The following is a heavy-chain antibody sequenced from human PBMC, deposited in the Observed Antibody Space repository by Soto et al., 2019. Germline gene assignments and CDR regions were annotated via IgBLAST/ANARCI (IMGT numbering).Heavy chain of an antibody. CDR2: IYYSGNT. D-gene: IGHD3-10*01. CDR3: ARELWFGELRFDP. CDR1: GGSISSGDYY. Sequence: SETLSLTCAVSGGSISSGDYYWSWIRQPPGKGLEWIGYIYYSGNTYYNPSLKSRVTISVDTSKNQFSLKLSSVTAADTAVYYCARELWFGELRFDPWGQGTLVTVSS. V-gene: IGHV4-30-4*01. J-gene: IGHJ5*02.